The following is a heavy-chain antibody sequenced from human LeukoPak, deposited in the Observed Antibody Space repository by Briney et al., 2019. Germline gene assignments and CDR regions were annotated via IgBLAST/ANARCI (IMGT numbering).Heavy chain of an antibody. J-gene: IGHJ4*02. Sequence: PGGSLRLSCAASGFTFSAYGMHWVRQAPGKGLEWVAVISYDGSNKYYADSMKGRFTISRDNSKNTLYLQMNSLRAEDTAVYYCARSGGLVAGFDWSPYWGQGTLVTVSS. V-gene: IGHV3-30*03. D-gene: IGHD3-9*01. CDR2: ISYDGSNK. CDR3: ARSGGLVAGFDWSPY. CDR1: GFTFSAYG.